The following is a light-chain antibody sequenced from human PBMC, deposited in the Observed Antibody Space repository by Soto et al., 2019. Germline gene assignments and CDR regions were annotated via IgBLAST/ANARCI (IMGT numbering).Light chain of an antibody. J-gene: IGKJ5*01. CDR1: QSVGSS. V-gene: IGKV3-11*01. CDR3: QQRGDWPPIT. Sequence: PGERVTLSCMASQSVGSSLAWYQQKLGQAPRLLIYDASNRATGIPARFSGSGSGTDFTLTISSLEPEDFAVYYCQQRGDWPPITFGQGTRLEIK. CDR2: DAS.